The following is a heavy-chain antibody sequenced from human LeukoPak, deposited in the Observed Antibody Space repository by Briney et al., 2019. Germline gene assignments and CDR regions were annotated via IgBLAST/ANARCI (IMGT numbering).Heavy chain of an antibody. CDR1: GFTFSSYS. CDR3: ARDSMAVAAVDWFDS. D-gene: IGHD6-19*01. CDR2: ISSSSSYI. Sequence: GGSLRLSCAASGFTFSSYSMNWVRQAPGKGLEWVSSISSSSSYIYYADSVKGRFTISRDNAKNSLYLQMNSLRAEDTAVYYCARDSMAVAAVDWFDSWGQGTLVTVSS. J-gene: IGHJ5*01. V-gene: IGHV3-21*01.